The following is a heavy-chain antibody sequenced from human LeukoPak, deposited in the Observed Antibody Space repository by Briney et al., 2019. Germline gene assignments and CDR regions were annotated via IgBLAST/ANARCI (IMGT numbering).Heavy chain of an antibody. J-gene: IGHJ4*02. CDR2: IRHDGSNK. D-gene: IGHD4-17*01. V-gene: IGHV3-30*02. CDR3: AKDFGLGNYGDCHFEH. Sequence: GGSLRLSCAASESTFSNYAMHWVRQAPGKGLEWVAIIRHDGSNKYYADSVKGRFTISRDNSKNTLYLQMNSLRAEDTAFYYCAKDFGLGNYGDCHFEHWGQGTLVTVSS. CDR1: ESTFSNYA.